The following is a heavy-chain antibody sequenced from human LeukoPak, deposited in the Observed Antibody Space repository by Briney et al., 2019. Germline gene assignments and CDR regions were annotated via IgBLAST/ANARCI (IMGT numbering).Heavy chain of an antibody. D-gene: IGHD3-22*01. CDR3: ARPQLYYYDSSGSNWFDP. CDR1: NESFSGYY. Sequence: NASETLSLTCDVYNESFSGYYWSWIRQPPGKGLEWIGEISHSGGTNSNPSLKSRVTISLDTSKNQFSLKLSSVTAADTAVYYCARPQLYYYDSSGSNWFDPWGQGTLVTVSS. CDR2: ISHSGGT. J-gene: IGHJ5*02. V-gene: IGHV4-34*01.